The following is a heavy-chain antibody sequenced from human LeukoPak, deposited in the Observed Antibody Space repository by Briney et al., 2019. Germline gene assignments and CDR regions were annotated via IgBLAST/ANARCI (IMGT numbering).Heavy chain of an antibody. Sequence: PGGSLRLSCAASGFTFSSYSMNWVRQAPGKGLEWVSSISSSSSYIYYADSVKGRFTISRDNAKNSLYLQMNSLRAEDTAVYYCAKQKGYWNYDAFDIWGQGTMVTVSS. CDR3: AKQKGYWNYDAFDI. V-gene: IGHV3-21*04. CDR2: ISSSSSYI. J-gene: IGHJ3*02. CDR1: GFTFSSYS. D-gene: IGHD1-7*01.